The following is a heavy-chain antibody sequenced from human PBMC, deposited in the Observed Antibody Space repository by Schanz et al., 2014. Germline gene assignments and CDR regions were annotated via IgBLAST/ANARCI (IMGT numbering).Heavy chain of an antibody. J-gene: IGHJ4*02. D-gene: IGHD1-7*01. CDR3: ATWSGTRYFDN. Sequence: QVQLQQWGAGLLKPSETLSLTCGFSGGSLSGYYWTWVRQPPGKGLEWVGEINQLGSPNYSPSLKSRVTISVDTPKNQFSLKVTSMTAADTAVYYCATWSGTRYFDNWGQGTLVTVSS. V-gene: IGHV4-34*01. CDR1: GGSLSGYY. CDR2: INQLGSP.